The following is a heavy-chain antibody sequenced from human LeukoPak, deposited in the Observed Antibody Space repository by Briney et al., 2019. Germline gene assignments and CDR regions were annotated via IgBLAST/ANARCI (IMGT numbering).Heavy chain of an antibody. D-gene: IGHD3-10*01. Sequence: SETLSLTCTVSGDSISSGDYYWSWIRQPPGKGLEWIGEINHSGSTNYNPSLKSRVTISVDTSKNQFSLKLSSVTAADTAVYYCARVSVGVRGVILFDYWGQGTLVTVSS. CDR1: GDSISSGDYY. J-gene: IGHJ4*02. V-gene: IGHV4-39*07. CDR3: ARVSVGVRGVILFDY. CDR2: INHSGST.